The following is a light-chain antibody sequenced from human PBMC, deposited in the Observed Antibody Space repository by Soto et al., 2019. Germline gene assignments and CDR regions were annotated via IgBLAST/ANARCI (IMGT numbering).Light chain of an antibody. Sequence: EIVMTQSPATLSVSPRERATLSCRASQSVSGNLAWYQQKPGQAPRLLIYDTATRATGIPARFSGSGSGTEFTLTFSSLQSEDFAVYYCQQYSDWWTFGQGTKVDIK. J-gene: IGKJ1*01. CDR3: QQYSDWWT. CDR2: DTA. CDR1: QSVSGN. V-gene: IGKV3-15*01.